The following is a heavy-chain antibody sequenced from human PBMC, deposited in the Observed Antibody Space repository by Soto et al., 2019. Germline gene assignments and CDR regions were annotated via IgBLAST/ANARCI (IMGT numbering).Heavy chain of an antibody. V-gene: IGHV3-64*02. CDR3: TGEVASGY. CDR1: GFTFSSYA. J-gene: IGHJ4*02. CDR2: ISSNGGST. Sequence: GGSLRLSCAASGFTFSSYAMHWVRLAPGKGLEYVSAISSNGGSTYYADSVKGRFTISRDNSRNTLFLEMNSLRGDDMAVYYCTGEVASGYWGQGTLVTVSS. D-gene: IGHD2-8*02.